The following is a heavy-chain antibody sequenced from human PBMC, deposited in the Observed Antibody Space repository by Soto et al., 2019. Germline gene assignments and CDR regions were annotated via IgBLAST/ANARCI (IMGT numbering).Heavy chain of an antibody. CDR2: IHHSGST. CDR3: ASHIAVRPY. V-gene: IGHV4-4*02. D-gene: IGHD6-6*01. Sequence: SETLSLTCAVSGVSISSNNWWTWVRQPPGKGLEWIGEIHHSGSTNYSPSLKSRVTISVDKSKNQFSLKLSSVTAADTAVYYCASHIAVRPYWGQGTLVTVSS. J-gene: IGHJ4*02. CDR1: GVSISSNNW.